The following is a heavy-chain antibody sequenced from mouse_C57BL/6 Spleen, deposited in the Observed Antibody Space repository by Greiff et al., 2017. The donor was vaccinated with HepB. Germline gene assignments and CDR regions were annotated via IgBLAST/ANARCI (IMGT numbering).Heavy chain of an antibody. J-gene: IGHJ1*03. V-gene: IGHV3-5*01. CDR3: ARESYDGHWYFDV. Sequence: EVMLVESGPGLVKPSQTVFLTCTVTGISITTGNYRWSWIRQFPGNKLEWIGYIYYSGTITYNPSLTSRTTITRDTPKNQFFLEMNALTAEDTATYYGARESYDGHWYFDVWGTGTTVTVSS. CDR1: GISITTGNYR. CDR2: IYYSGTI. D-gene: IGHD2-12*01.